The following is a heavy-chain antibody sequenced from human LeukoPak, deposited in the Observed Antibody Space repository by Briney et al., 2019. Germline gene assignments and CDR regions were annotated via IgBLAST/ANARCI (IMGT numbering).Heavy chain of an antibody. CDR2: INHSGST. Sequence: SETLSLTCAVYGGSFSGYYWSWIRQPPGKGLEWIGEINHSGSTNYNPSLKSRVTISVDTSKNQFSLKLSSVTAADTAVYYCERGPIGYSGSAGQYNWFDPWGQGTLVTVSS. CDR3: ERGPIGYSGSAGQYNWFDP. CDR1: GGSFSGYY. V-gene: IGHV4-34*01. D-gene: IGHD6-6*01. J-gene: IGHJ5*02.